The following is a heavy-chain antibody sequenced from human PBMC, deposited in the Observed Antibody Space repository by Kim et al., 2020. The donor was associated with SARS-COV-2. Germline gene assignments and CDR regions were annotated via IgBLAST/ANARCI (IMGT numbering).Heavy chain of an antibody. V-gene: IGHV1-18*01. CDR2: ISAYNGNT. Sequence: ASVKVSYKASGYTFTSYGISWVRQAPGQGLEWMGWISAYNGNTNYAQKLQGRVTMTTDTSTSTAYMELRSLRSDDTAVYYCARTSDDYVWGSYRYIDYWGQGTLVTVSS. J-gene: IGHJ4*02. CDR3: ARTSDDYVWGSYRYIDY. D-gene: IGHD3-16*02. CDR1: GYTFTSYG.